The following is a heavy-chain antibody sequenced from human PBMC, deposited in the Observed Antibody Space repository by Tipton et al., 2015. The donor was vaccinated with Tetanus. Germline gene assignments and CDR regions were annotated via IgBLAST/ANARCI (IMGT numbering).Heavy chain of an antibody. Sequence: TLSLTCTVSGGSISSYYWSWIRQPAGKGLEWIGRIYTSGSTNYNPSLKSRVTMSVGTPKNQFSLKLSSVTAADTAVYYCAREPATGYSSGWSNWFDPWGQGTLVPVSS. V-gene: IGHV4-4*07. D-gene: IGHD6-19*01. CDR3: AREPATGYSSGWSNWFDP. J-gene: IGHJ5*02. CDR2: IYTSGST. CDR1: GGSISSYY.